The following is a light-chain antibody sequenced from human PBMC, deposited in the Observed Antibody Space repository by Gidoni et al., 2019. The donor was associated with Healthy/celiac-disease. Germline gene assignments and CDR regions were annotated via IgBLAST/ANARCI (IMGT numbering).Light chain of an antibody. Sequence: DIQMTQSPSSLSASVGDRVTITCQASQDISHYLNWYQQKPGKAPKLLIYDASNLETGVPSRFSGSGSGTDFTFTISSLQPEDIATYYCQQYDNLSITFGQXTRLEIK. CDR1: QDISHY. CDR2: DAS. J-gene: IGKJ5*01. CDR3: QQYDNLSIT. V-gene: IGKV1-33*01.